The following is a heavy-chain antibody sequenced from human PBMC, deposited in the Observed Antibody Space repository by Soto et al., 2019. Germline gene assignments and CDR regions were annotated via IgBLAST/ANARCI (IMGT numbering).Heavy chain of an antibody. CDR1: GFTFSSYA. Sequence: GGSLRLSCAASGFTFSSYAMSWVRQAPGKGLEWVSAISGSGGSTYYADSVKGRFTISRDNSKNTLYLQMNSLRAEDTAVYYCAKSRLYDSSGVCAFDIWGQGTMVTVSS. CDR3: AKSRLYDSSGVCAFDI. CDR2: ISGSGGST. D-gene: IGHD3-22*01. J-gene: IGHJ3*02. V-gene: IGHV3-23*01.